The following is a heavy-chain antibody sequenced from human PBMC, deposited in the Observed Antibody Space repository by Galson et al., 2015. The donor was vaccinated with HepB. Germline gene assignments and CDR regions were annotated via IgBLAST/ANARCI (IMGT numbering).Heavy chain of an antibody. J-gene: IGHJ5*02. D-gene: IGHD3-10*01. CDR2: IIPIFGTA. Sequence: SVKVSCKASGGTFSSYAISWVRQAPGQGLEWMGGIIPIFGTANYAQKFQGRVTITADESTSTAYMELSSLRSEDTAVYYCAATSREFRELLYWGRGPQGNWFDPWGQGTLVTVSS. V-gene: IGHV1-69*13. CDR1: GGTFSSYA. CDR3: AATSREFRELLYWGRGPQGNWFDP.